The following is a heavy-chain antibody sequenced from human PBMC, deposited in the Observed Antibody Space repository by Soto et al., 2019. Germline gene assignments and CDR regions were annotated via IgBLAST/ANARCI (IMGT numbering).Heavy chain of an antibody. V-gene: IGHV3-23*01. J-gene: IGHJ4*02. CDR3: TKANRYCSGANCFTFDY. Sequence: GSLRLSCTASGFTFSNYAMSWVRQAPGKGLEWVSTFSSGGGGTYYADSVKGRFTISRDNSKNTLSLQMNSLRAEDTAVYYCTKANRYCSGANCFTFDYWGLGTLVTVSS. D-gene: IGHD2-15*01. CDR1: GFTFSNYA. CDR2: FSSGGGGT.